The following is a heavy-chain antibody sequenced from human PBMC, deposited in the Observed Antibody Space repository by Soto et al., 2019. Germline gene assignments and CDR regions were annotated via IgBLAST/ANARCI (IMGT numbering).Heavy chain of an antibody. CDR1: GGSISSGGYY. Sequence: SETLSLTCTVSGGSISSGGYYWIWIRQHPGKGLEWIGYIYYSGSTYYNPSLKSRVTISVDTSKNQFSLKLSSVTAADTAVYYCARARYMTTLGRGGNWFDPWGQGTLVTVSS. V-gene: IGHV4-31*03. CDR3: ARARYMTTLGRGGNWFDP. J-gene: IGHJ5*02. D-gene: IGHD3-10*01. CDR2: IYYSGST.